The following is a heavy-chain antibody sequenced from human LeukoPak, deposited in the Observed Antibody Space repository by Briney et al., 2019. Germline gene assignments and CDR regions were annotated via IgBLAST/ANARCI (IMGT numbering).Heavy chain of an antibody. CDR1: GGSIGSSSAY. J-gene: IGHJ4*02. CDR2: IYYRKNT. Sequence: SETLSLTCTVSGGSIGSSSAYWGWIRQPPGKGLEWIGSIYYRKNTYYNPPLKSRVTISADTSKNQFSLTLGSVSATDTAVYYCASPRGLSYGYFDYWGQGTLVTVSS. D-gene: IGHD5-18*01. CDR3: ASPRGLSYGYFDY. V-gene: IGHV4-39*01.